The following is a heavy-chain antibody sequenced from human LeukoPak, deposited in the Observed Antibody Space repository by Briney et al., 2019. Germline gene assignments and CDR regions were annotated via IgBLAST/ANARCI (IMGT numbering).Heavy chain of an antibody. D-gene: IGHD6-13*01. J-gene: IGHJ4*02. V-gene: IGHV3-23*01. CDR1: GFTLSSHA. CDR3: AKDIAAAGTEFDY. CDR2: ISGSGGST. Sequence: PGGSLRLSCAASGFTLSSHAMSWVRQAPGKGLEWVSAISGSGGSTYYADSVKGRFTISRDKSKNTLYLQMNSLRAEDTAVYYCAKDIAAAGTEFDYWGQGTLVTVSS.